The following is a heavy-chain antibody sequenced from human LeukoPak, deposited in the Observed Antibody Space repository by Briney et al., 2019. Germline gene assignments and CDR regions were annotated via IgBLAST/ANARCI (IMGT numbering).Heavy chain of an antibody. D-gene: IGHD6-13*01. CDR2: IYPGDSDT. Sequence: GESLKISCKGSGYTFTGYWIGWVRQMPGKGLEWMGIIYPGDSDTRYSPSFQGQVTISADKSITTAYLQWSSLKASDTAMYYCARQAHSSWLDYWGQGTLVTVSS. J-gene: IGHJ4*02. CDR1: GYTFTGYW. V-gene: IGHV5-51*01. CDR3: ARQAHSSWLDY.